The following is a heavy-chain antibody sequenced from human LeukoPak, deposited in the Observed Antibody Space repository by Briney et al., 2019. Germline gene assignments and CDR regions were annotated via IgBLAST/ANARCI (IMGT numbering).Heavy chain of an antibody. Sequence: ASVKVSCKASGYTFSSYGSSWVRQAPGQGLEWMGWISAHNGNTNYAQKFQGRVTMTTDTSTSTAYMELRSQRSDDTAVYYCARRSYVLRYFDWPNSDAFDIWGQGTMVTVSS. V-gene: IGHV1-18*01. D-gene: IGHD3-9*01. CDR1: GYTFSSYG. CDR3: ARRSYVLRYFDWPNSDAFDI. CDR2: ISAHNGNT. J-gene: IGHJ3*02.